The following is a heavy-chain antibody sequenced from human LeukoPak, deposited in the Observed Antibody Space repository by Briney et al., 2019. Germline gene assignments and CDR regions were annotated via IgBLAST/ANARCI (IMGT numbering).Heavy chain of an antibody. CDR2: ISSSSSYI. V-gene: IGHV3-21*01. CDR1: GFTFSSYS. Sequence: GGSLRLSCAASGFTFSSYSMNWIRQAPGKGLEWVSSISSSSSYIYYADSVEGRFTISRDNAKNSLYLQMNSLRAEDTAVYYCARSPDGSYDYWGQGTLVTVSS. J-gene: IGHJ4*02. CDR3: ARSPDGSYDY.